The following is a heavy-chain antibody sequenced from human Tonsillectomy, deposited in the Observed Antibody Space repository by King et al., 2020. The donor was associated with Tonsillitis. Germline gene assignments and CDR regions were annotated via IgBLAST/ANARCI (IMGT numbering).Heavy chain of an antibody. Sequence: QLQLQESGPGLVKPSETLSLTCTVSGGSVSSSNYFWSWIRQPPGKGLEWIGFIYYSGNTNYNPSLESRVTISVDMSKNQFSLKLSSVTAADTAVYYCARSPAPNYYDSSGSYYAVDYWGQGTLVTVSS. D-gene: IGHD3-22*01. J-gene: IGHJ4*02. CDR3: ARSPAPNYYDSSGSYYAVDY. V-gene: IGHV4-61*01. CDR2: IYYSGNT. CDR1: GGSVSSSNYF.